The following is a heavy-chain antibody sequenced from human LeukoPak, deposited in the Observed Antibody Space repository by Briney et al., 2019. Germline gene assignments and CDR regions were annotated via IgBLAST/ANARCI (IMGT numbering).Heavy chain of an antibody. J-gene: IGHJ4*02. CDR3: AKGAARSSYYFDY. V-gene: IGHV3-23*01. Sequence: GGSLRLSCVGSGFPFRRYAMNWARQAPGKGLEWVSAISADGGSTYDADFGKGRFTISRDNSKKTVFLEMNSLRVEDTAVYYCAKGAARSSYYFDYWGQGTLVTVSS. CDR1: GFPFRRYA. D-gene: IGHD6-6*01. CDR2: ISADGGST.